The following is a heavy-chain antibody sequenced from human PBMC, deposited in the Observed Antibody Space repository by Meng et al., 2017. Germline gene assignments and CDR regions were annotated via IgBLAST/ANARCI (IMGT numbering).Heavy chain of an antibody. J-gene: IGHJ6*02. CDR1: GYTFTSYA. V-gene: IGHV1-3*01. Sequence: ASVKVSCKASGYTFTSYAMHWVRQAPGQRLEWMGWINAGNGNTKYSQKFQGRVIITRDTSASTAYMELSSLRSEDTAVYYCARDAYCSSTSCYALYYYYYGMDVWGQGTTVTVSS. CDR2: INAGNGNT. CDR3: ARDAYCSSTSCYALYYYYYGMDV. D-gene: IGHD2-2*01.